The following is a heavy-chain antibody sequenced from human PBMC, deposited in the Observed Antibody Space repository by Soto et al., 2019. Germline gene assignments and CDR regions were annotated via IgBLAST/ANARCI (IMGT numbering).Heavy chain of an antibody. Sequence: ETLSLTCAVSGYSISSGYYWCCIRQPPGKGLEWSGSIYHSGSTYYNPSLKSRVTISVDTSKNQFSLKLSSVTAADTAVYYCARRLYCTNGVCHGEFDYWGQGTLVTVSS. CDR3: ARRLYCTNGVCHGEFDY. J-gene: IGHJ4*02. CDR2: IYHSGST. D-gene: IGHD2-8*01. V-gene: IGHV4-38-2*01. CDR1: GYSISSGYY.